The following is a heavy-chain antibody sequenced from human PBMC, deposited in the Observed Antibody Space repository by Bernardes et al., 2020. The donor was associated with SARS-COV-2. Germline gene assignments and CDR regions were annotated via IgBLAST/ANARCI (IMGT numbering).Heavy chain of an antibody. V-gene: IGHV3-23*01. CDR3: AKARYCSGGTCYYSGLDV. J-gene: IGHJ6*02. D-gene: IGHD2-15*01. Sequence: GGSLRLSCAASGFTFSNYVMTWVRQAPGKGLEWVSAISGGGGSIYYADSVKGRFTISRDNSKNTLYLQMNSLRDEDTAIFYCAKARYCSGGTCYYSGLDVWGQGTTVTVSS. CDR1: GFTFSNYV. CDR2: ISGGGGSI.